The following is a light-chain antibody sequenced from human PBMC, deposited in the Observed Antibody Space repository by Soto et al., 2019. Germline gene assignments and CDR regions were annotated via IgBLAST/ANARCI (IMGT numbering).Light chain of an antibody. Sequence: QSALTQPASVSGSPGQSITISCTGTDSDVGYYNFVSWYQQHPGKAPKLMIYEVSDRPSGASNRFSGSKSGNTASLTISGLQAKDEADYYCCSYSSSGALVFGGGTKVTVL. CDR3: CSYSSSGALV. CDR1: DSDVGYYNF. V-gene: IGLV2-14*01. J-gene: IGLJ3*02. CDR2: EVS.